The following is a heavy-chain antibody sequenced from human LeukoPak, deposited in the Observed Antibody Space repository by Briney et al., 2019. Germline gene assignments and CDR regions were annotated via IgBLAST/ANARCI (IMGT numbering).Heavy chain of an antibody. Sequence: SETLSLTCTVSGGSMTTHHWNWIRQTPGKGLEWIGYVFDSGRTKENPSLKSRVTLSADTSKNQLSLWLSSVTAADTAVNYCTTIKRGNIFGYFDFWGQGILVTVSS. CDR3: TTIKRGNIFGYFDF. CDR1: GGSMTTHH. V-gene: IGHV4-59*11. D-gene: IGHD5-18*01. CDR2: VFDSGRT. J-gene: IGHJ4*02.